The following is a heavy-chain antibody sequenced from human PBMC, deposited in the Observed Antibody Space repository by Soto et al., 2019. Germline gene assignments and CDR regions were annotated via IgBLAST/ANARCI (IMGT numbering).Heavy chain of an antibody. J-gene: IGHJ6*02. CDR1: GYTFTSYA. V-gene: IGHV1-3*01. D-gene: IGHD1-26*01. CDR3: ARSDSGYYYGMDV. CDR2: INAGNGNT. Sequence: QVQLVQSGAEVKKPGASVKVSCKASGYTFTSYAMHWVRQAPGQRLEWMGWINAGNGNTKYSQKFQGRVTISRDTXASTAYMELSSLRSEDTAVYYWARSDSGYYYGMDVWGQGTTVTVS.